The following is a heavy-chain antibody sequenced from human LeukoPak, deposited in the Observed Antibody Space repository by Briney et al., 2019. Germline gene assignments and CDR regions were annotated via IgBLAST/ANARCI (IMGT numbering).Heavy chain of an antibody. CDR1: GGSISNYY. D-gene: IGHD5-24*01. Sequence: PSETLSLTCPVSGGSISNYYYWTWIRQPPGKGVEGIGYVYYTGSTNFNPSLKRRVTMSLDTSRNRFSLKLTSLTAADTAVYYCARGAMATTPFFDYWGQGTLVTVSS. V-gene: IGHV4-59*01. CDR3: ARGAMATTPFFDY. CDR2: VYYTGST. J-gene: IGHJ4*02.